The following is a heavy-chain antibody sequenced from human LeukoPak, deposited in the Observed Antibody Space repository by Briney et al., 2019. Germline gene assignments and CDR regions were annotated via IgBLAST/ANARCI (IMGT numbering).Heavy chain of an antibody. CDR2: ISSGSSYI. D-gene: IGHD4-11*01. Sequence: GGSLRLSCAASGFTFSSYSMNWVRQAPGKGLEWVSSISSGSSYIYYADSVKGRFTISRDNAKNSLYLQMNSLRAEDTAVYYCAREREYDYSSYYYGMDVWGQGTTVTVSS. V-gene: IGHV3-21*01. CDR3: AREREYDYSSYYYGMDV. J-gene: IGHJ6*02. CDR1: GFTFSSYS.